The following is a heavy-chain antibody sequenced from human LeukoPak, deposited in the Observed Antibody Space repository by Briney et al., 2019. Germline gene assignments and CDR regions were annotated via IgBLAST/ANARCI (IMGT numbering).Heavy chain of an antibody. J-gene: IGHJ4*02. D-gene: IGHD2-8*01. CDR2: INHSGST. CDR1: GGSFSGYY. Sequence: SETLSLTCAVYGGSFSGYYWSWIRQPPGKGLEWIGEINHSGSTNYNPSLESRVTISVDTSKNQFSLKLSSVTAADTAVYYCAKLYEDYWGQGTLVTVSS. CDR3: AKLYEDY. V-gene: IGHV4-34*01.